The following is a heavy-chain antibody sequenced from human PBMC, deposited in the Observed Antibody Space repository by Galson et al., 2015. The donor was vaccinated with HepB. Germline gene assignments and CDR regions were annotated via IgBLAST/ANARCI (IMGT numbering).Heavy chain of an antibody. J-gene: IGHJ6*03. D-gene: IGHD3-16*02. CDR1: GFTFSDYY. V-gene: IGHV3-11*01. CDR3: AREAITFGGVIDYYYYYYMDV. Sequence: SLRLSCAASGFTFSDYYMSWIRQAPGKGLGWVSYISSSGSTIYYADSVKGRFTISRDNAKNSLYLQMNSLRAEDTAVYYCAREAITFGGVIDYYYYYYMDVWGKGTTVTVSS. CDR2: ISSSGSTI.